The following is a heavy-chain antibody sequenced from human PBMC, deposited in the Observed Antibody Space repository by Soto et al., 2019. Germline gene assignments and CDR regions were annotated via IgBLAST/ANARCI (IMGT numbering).Heavy chain of an antibody. J-gene: IGHJ6*02. Sequence: PGGSLRLSCAASGFTFSSYSMNWVRQAPGKGLEWVSSISSSSYIYYADSVKGRFTISRDNAKNSLYLQMNSLRAEDTAVYYCARDLSVDSGSYGMDVCGQGTTVTVS. D-gene: IGHD1-26*01. CDR3: ARDLSVDSGSYGMDV. V-gene: IGHV3-21*01. CDR1: GFTFSSYS. CDR2: ISSSSYI.